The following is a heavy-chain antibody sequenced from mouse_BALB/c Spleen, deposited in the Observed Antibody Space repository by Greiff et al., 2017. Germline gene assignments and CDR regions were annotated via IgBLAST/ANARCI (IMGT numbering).Heavy chain of an antibody. CDR2: ISYDGSN. Sequence: EVQLQQSGPGLVKPSQSLSLTCSVTGYSITSGYYWNWIRQFPGNKLEWMGYISYDGSNNYNPSLKNRISITRDTSKNQFFLKLNSVTTEDTATYYCASYGYRAYWGQGTLVTVSA. D-gene: IGHD1-2*01. CDR1: GYSITSGYY. CDR3: ASYGYRAY. V-gene: IGHV3-6*02. J-gene: IGHJ3*01.